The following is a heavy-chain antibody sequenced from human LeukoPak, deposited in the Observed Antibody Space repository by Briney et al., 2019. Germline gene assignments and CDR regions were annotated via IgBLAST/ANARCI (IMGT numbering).Heavy chain of an antibody. D-gene: IGHD3-3*01. CDR3: ARGRGAQLSPYYDFWSGS. CDR1: GYTFTTYG. Sequence: ASVKVSCKASGYTFTTYGISWVRQAPGQGLEWMGWINTNTGNPTYAQGFTGRFVFSLDTSVSTAYLQISSLKAEDTAVYYCARGRGAQLSPYYDFWSGSWGQGTMVTVSS. V-gene: IGHV7-4-1*02. J-gene: IGHJ3*01. CDR2: INTNTGNP.